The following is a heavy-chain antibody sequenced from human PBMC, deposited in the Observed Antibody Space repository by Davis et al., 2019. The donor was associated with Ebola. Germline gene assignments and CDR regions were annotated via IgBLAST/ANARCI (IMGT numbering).Heavy chain of an antibody. D-gene: IGHD5-24*01. J-gene: IGHJ6*02. CDR1: GFTFSGSA. V-gene: IGHV3-73*01. CDR3: AKDDMDV. Sequence: GESLKISCAASGFTFSGSAMHWVRQASGKGLEWVGRIRSKANSYATAYAASVKGRFTISRDDSKNTAYLQMNSLRAEDTAVYYCAKDDMDVWGQGTTVTVSS. CDR2: IRSKANSYAT.